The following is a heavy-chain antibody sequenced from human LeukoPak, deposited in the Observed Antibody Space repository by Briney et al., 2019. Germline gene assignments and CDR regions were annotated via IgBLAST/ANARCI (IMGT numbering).Heavy chain of an antibody. V-gene: IGHV6-1*01. CDR1: GDSVSSNSAA. J-gene: IGHJ5*02. CDR2: TYYRSKWYN. D-gene: IGHD3-22*01. CDR3: ARVYRYYASSGYYYLNWFDP. Sequence: SQTLSLTCAISGDSVSSNSAAWNWIRQSPSRGLEWLGRTYYRSKWYNDNAVSVKSRITINPDTSKNQFSLQLNSVTPEDTAVYYCARVYRYYASSGYYYLNWFDPWGQGTLVTVSS.